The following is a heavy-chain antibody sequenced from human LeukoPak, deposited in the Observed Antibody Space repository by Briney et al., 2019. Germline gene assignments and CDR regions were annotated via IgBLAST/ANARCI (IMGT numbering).Heavy chain of an antibody. D-gene: IGHD1-26*01. J-gene: IGHJ4*02. CDR1: GFTFSDYI. Sequence: GGSLRLSCAASGFTFSDYILNWVRQAPGKGLEWLSYIGRSGSPIHYADSVKGRFTISRDNAQNSLYLQVNSLRDEDTALYYCVRDLYYSFGYWGQVTMVTVSS. CDR3: VRDLYYSFGY. CDR2: IGRSGSPI. V-gene: IGHV3-48*02.